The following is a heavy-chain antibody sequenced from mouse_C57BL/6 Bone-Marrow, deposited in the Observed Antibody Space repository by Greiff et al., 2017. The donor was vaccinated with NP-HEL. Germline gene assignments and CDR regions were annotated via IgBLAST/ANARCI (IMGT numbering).Heavy chain of an antibody. D-gene: IGHD1-1*01. V-gene: IGHV1-82*01. J-gene: IGHJ2*01. CDR1: GYAFSSSW. CDR2: IYPGDGDT. Sequence: LVESGPELVKPGASVKISCKASGYAFSSSWMNWVKQRPGKGLEWIGRIYPGDGDTNYNGKFKGKATLTADKSSSTAYMQLSSLTSEDSAVYFCARDYGSTYYFDYWGQGTTLTVSS. CDR3: ARDYGSTYYFDY.